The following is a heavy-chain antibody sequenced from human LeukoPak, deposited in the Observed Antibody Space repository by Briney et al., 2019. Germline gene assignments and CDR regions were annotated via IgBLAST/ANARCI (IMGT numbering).Heavy chain of an antibody. J-gene: IGHJ4*02. CDR2: IYTSGST. CDR3: ARGYDFWSGYADY. CDR1: GGSISSGSYY. Sequence: SETLSLTCTVSGGSISSGSYYMSWIRQPAGKGLEWIGRIYTSGSTNYNPSLKSRVTISVDTSKNQFSLKLSSVTAADTAVYYCARGYDFWSGYADYWGQGTLVTVSS. D-gene: IGHD3-3*01. V-gene: IGHV4-61*02.